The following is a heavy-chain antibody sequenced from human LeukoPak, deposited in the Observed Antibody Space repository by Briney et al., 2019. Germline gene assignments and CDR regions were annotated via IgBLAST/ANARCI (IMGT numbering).Heavy chain of an antibody. CDR1: GFTFSSYG. Sequence: PGGSLRLSCAASGFTFSSYGMHWVRQAPGKGLEWVAVISYDGSNKYYADSVKGRFTISRDNSKNTLYLQMNSLRAEDTTVYYCAKDHSGYDPPYYYYGMDVWGQGTTVTVSS. D-gene: IGHD5-12*01. CDR3: AKDHSGYDPPYYYYGMDV. V-gene: IGHV3-30*18. J-gene: IGHJ6*02. CDR2: ISYDGSNK.